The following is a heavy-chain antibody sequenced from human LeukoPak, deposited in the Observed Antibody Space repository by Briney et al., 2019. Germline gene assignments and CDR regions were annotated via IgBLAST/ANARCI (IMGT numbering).Heavy chain of an antibody. V-gene: IGHV3-7*01. CDR1: GFTLSSYW. D-gene: IGHD3-22*01. J-gene: IGHJ3*02. CDR3: ARVWYHDSSGFGAFDI. Sequence: GGSLRLSCAASGFTLSSYWMSWVRQAPGKGLEWVANIKQDGSEKYYVDSVKGRFTISRDNAKNSLYLQMNSLRAEDTAVYYCARVWYHDSSGFGAFDIWGQGTMVTVSS. CDR2: IKQDGSEK.